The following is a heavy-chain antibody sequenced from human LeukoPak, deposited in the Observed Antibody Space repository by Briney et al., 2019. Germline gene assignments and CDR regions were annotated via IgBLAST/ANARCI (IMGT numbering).Heavy chain of an antibody. CDR1: GYTLTELS. Sequence: ASVKVSCKVSGYTLTELSMHWVRQAPGKGLEWMGGFDPEDGETIYAQKFQGRVTMTEDTSTDTAYMELSSLRSEDTAVYYCATVPDYCSSTSCWDPYWGQGTLVTVSS. J-gene: IGHJ4*02. CDR2: FDPEDGET. V-gene: IGHV1-24*01. CDR3: ATVPDYCSSTSCWDPY. D-gene: IGHD2-2*01.